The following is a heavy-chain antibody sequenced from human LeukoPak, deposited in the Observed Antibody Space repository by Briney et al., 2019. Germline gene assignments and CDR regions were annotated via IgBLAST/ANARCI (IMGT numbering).Heavy chain of an antibody. J-gene: IGHJ4*02. D-gene: IGHD3-16*01. V-gene: IGHV5-51*01. Sequence: GESLKISCKGSGYSFTSYWIGWVRQMPGKGLEWMGIIYPGDSDTRYSPSFQGQVTISAVKSISTAYLQWSSLKASDTAMYYCARRGHPLLGDKSFDYWGQGTLVTVSS. CDR3: ARRGHPLLGDKSFDY. CDR2: IYPGDSDT. CDR1: GYSFTSYW.